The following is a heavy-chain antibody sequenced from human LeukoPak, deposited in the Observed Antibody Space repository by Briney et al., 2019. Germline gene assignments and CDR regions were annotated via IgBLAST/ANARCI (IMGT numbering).Heavy chain of an antibody. Sequence: GASVKVSCKASGYTFTKYAMNWVRQAPGQGLEWKGWINTNSGNPTYAQGFTGRFVFSLDTSVSTAYLQISSLKAEDSAVYFCARRIRAPADSSAYRNPGDDYWGQGTLVTVSS. CDR2: INTNSGNP. CDR1: GYTFTKYA. V-gene: IGHV7-4-1*02. J-gene: IGHJ4*02. CDR3: ARRIRAPADSSAYRNPGDDY. D-gene: IGHD3-22*01.